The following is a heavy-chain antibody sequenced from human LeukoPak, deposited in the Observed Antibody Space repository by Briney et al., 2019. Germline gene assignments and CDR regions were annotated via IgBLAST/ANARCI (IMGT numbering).Heavy chain of an antibody. Sequence: ASVKVSCKASGYTFTGYYMHWVRQAPGQGLEWMGWINPNSGGTNYAQKFQGRVTMTRDTSISTAYMELSRLRSDDTAVHYCARDRTYGSGSYYLYYYYYMDVWGKGTTVTISS. D-gene: IGHD3-10*01. CDR1: GYTFTGYY. V-gene: IGHV1-2*02. CDR3: ARDRTYGSGSYYLYYYYYMDV. J-gene: IGHJ6*03. CDR2: INPNSGGT.